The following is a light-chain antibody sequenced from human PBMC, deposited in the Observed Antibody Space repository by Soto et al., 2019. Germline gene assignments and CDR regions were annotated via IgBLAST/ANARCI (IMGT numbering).Light chain of an antibody. V-gene: IGKV3-15*01. J-gene: IGKJ4*01. CDR3: QQYNKWPLT. CDR2: GAS. CDR1: ESVSSN. Sequence: EIVMTQSPATLSVSQGERATLSCRASESVSSNLAGYQQKPGQAPRLLIYGASTRATGVPARFSGSGSGTEFTLTISSLQSEDFAVFYCQQYNKWPLTFGGGTKVELK.